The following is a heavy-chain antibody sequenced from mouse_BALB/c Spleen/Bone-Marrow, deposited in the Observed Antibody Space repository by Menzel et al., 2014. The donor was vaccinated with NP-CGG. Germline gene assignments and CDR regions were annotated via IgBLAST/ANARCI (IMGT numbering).Heavy chain of an antibody. J-gene: IGHJ4*01. V-gene: IGHV1-4*01. Sequence: QVQLQQPGAELARPGASVKMSCKAPGYTFTTYTMHWVQQRPGQGLEWVGYINPSTGFTNYNQIFKDKATLAADKSSSTAYMQLSSPTSEDSAVYYCARGGFLLRSLALDYWGQGTSVTVSS. CDR2: INPSTGFT. D-gene: IGHD1-1*01. CDR1: GYTFTTYT. CDR3: ARGGFLLRSLALDY.